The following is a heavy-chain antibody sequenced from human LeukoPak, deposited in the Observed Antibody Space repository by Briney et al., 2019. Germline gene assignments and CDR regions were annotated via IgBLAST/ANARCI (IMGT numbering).Heavy chain of an antibody. Sequence: GASVTVSFKASGYTFTSYGISWVRQAPGQGLEWMGWISAYNGNTNYAQKLQGRVTITTDTSTSTAYMELSSLRSDDTAVYYCARGGYLGATKYYFDYWGQGTLVTVSS. CDR2: ISAYNGNT. D-gene: IGHD1-26*01. CDR1: GYTFTSYG. V-gene: IGHV1-18*01. CDR3: ARGGYLGATKYYFDY. J-gene: IGHJ4*02.